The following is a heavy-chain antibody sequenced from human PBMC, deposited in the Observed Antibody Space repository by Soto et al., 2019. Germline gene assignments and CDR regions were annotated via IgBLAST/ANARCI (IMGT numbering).Heavy chain of an antibody. CDR1: GYTFTSYG. D-gene: IGHD2-21*01. V-gene: IGHV1-18*01. Sequence: ASVKVSCKASGYTFTSYGISWVRQAPGQGLEWMGWISAYNGNTNYAQKLQGRVTMTTDTSTSTAYMELRSLRSDDPAVYYCSRDGPHIVVVTLLQNWFDPWGQGTLVTVSS. CDR3: SRDGPHIVVVTLLQNWFDP. CDR2: ISAYNGNT. J-gene: IGHJ5*02.